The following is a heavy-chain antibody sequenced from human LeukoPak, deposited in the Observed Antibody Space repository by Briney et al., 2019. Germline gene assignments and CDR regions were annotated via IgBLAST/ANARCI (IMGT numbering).Heavy chain of an antibody. CDR1: GFTFSSYS. J-gene: IGHJ4*02. CDR2: ISSSSSYI. CDR3: ARRYCSSTSCYAFDY. V-gene: IGHV3-21*01. D-gene: IGHD2-2*01. Sequence: KPGGSLRLSCAASGFTFSSYSMNWVRQAPGKGLEWVSSISSSSSYIYYADSVKGRFTISRDNAKNSLYLQMNSLRAEDTAVYYCARRYCSSTSCYAFDYWGQGTLVTASS.